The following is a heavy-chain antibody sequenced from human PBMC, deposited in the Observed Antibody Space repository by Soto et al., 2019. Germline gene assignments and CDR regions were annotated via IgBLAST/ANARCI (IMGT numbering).Heavy chain of an antibody. CDR3: AREIVVVPAAQEKAHNWFDP. J-gene: IGHJ5*02. CDR1: CGSISSGDYY. D-gene: IGHD2-2*01. Sequence: SETLSLTCTVSCGSISSGDYYWSWIRQPPGKGLEWIGYIYYSGSTYYNPSLKSRVTISVDTSKNQFSLKLSSVTAADTAVYYCAREIVVVPAAQEKAHNWFDPWGQGTLVTVSS. V-gene: IGHV4-30-4*01. CDR2: IYYSGST.